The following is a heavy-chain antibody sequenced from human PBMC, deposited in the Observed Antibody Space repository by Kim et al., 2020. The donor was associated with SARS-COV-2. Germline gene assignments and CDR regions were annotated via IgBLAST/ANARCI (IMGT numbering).Heavy chain of an antibody. J-gene: IGHJ4*02. CDR1: GGTFSSYA. Sequence: SVKVSCKASGGTFSSYAISWVRQAPGQGLEWMGRIIPILGIANYAQKFQGRVTITADKSTSTAYMELSSLRSEDTVVYYCARDTPLSYSYATNFDYWGQ. CDR2: IIPILGIA. CDR3: ARDTPLSYSYATNFDY. D-gene: IGHD5-18*01. V-gene: IGHV1-69*04.